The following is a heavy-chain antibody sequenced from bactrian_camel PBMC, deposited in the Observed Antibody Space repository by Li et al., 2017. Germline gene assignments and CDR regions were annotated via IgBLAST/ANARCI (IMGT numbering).Heavy chain of an antibody. J-gene: IGHJ6*01. CDR3: AAWGGTWYCGSPDNGY. V-gene: IGHV3S55*01. Sequence: HVQLVESGGGSVQVGGSLKLSCIASDLTVDGTDMAWYRQAPGMECEMVASVKSDATPYYADSVKGRFTISADRPKNTLYLQMNSLKPEDTAMYYCAAWGGTWYCGSPDNGYWGQGTQVTVS. CDR2: VKSDATP. CDR1: DLTVDGTD. D-gene: IGHD2*01.